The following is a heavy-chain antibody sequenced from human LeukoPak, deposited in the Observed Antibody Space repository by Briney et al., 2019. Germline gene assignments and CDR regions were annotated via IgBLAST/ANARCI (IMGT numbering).Heavy chain of an antibody. V-gene: IGHV4-34*01. CDR3: ARGLRGTPKHQPAEL. D-gene: IGHD1-14*01. CDR2: ITHSGST. J-gene: IGHJ4*02. CDR1: GGSFSGYY. Sequence: SETLSLTCAVCGGSFSGYYWSWVRQPPGKGLGGIGEITHSGSTKYNPSLKSRVTISVVTSKNQFSLKLSSVTAADTAVYYCARGLRGTPKHQPAELWGQGTLVTVS.